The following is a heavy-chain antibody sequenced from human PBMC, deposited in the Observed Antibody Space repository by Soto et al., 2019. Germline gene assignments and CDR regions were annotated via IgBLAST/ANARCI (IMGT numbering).Heavy chain of an antibody. J-gene: IGHJ3*01. CDR1: GYIFTGYF. CDR2: ITPNSGDT. CDR3: VRWCYCSNNIEL. Sequence: SVKFSCTPSGYIFTGYFIHWVRQTPVQGHQWLGRITPNSGDTKYGQTFLGRDPLTRDTSASTAYIELSGLSADDTALYYRVRWCYCSNNIELWGQGTLVTVSS. V-gene: IGHV1-2*06. D-gene: IGHD2-15*01.